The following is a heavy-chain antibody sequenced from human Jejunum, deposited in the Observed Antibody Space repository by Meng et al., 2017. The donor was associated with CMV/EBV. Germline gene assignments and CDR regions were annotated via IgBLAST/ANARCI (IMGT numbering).Heavy chain of an antibody. V-gene: IGHV4-4*02. CDR2: NVTRGGT. J-gene: IGHJ5*02. D-gene: IGHD2/OR15-2a*01. CDR3: ARDRTTMINDAGLGYFRLDP. Sequence: IRKTTGQGLEWIGKNVTRGGTTYKSSLQSRVKLTIEKSKNQFSLEQRSVTAADTAVYYCARDRTTMINDAGLGYFRLDPWGQGVLVTVSS.